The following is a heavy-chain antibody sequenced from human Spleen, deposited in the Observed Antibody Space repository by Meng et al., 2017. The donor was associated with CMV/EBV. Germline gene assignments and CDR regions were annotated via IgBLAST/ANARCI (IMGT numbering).Heavy chain of an antibody. D-gene: IGHD3-3*01. CDR2: VSSDGSSS. V-gene: IGHV3-74*01. CDR3: ARTYSKYYNFWSGYYTGINFDY. Sequence: GGSLRLSCAVSGFTFSNYWMHWVRQAPGKGLVWVSRVSSDGSSSTHADFVKGRFTISRDNAKNTLYLQMNSLRAEDTAVYYCARTYSKYYNFWSGYYTGINFDYWGQGTLVTVSS. J-gene: IGHJ4*02. CDR1: GFTFSNYW.